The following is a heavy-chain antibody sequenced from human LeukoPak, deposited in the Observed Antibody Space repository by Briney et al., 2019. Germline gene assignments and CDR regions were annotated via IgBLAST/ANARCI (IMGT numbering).Heavy chain of an antibody. CDR3: ARGGSYLSAFDI. Sequence: PGGSLRLSCAASGFTFSIYSMNWVRQAPGKGLEWVSYISSSSSTIHYADSVKGRFTISRDNSKNTLYLQMNSLRAEDTAVYYCARGGSYLSAFDIWGQGTMVTVSS. D-gene: IGHD1-26*01. CDR1: GFTFSIYS. V-gene: IGHV3-48*01. CDR2: ISSSSSTI. J-gene: IGHJ3*02.